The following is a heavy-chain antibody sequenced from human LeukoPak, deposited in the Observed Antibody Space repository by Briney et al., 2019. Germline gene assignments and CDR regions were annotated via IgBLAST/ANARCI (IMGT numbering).Heavy chain of an antibody. V-gene: IGHV4-59*01. CDR1: GGSISSYY. D-gene: IGHD6-19*01. Sequence: SETLSLTCTVSGGSISSYYWSWIRQPPGKGLEWIGYIYYSGSTNYTPSLKSRVTISVDTSKNQFSLKMSSVTAADTAVYYCARDNVSGWYEAGAFDIWGQGTMVTVSS. J-gene: IGHJ3*02. CDR2: IYYSGST. CDR3: ARDNVSGWYEAGAFDI.